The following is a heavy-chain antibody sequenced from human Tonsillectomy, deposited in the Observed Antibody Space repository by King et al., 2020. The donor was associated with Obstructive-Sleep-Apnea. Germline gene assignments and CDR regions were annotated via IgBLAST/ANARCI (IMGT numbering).Heavy chain of an antibody. Sequence: VQLVESGGGLVQPGRSLRLSCTTSGFTFGDYAMIWFRQAPGKGLELVGFIRSKAYGGTTENAASVKGRFTISRDDSKSIAYLQMNSLKTEDTAVYYCTRQPAGMYGSGSFSGCWGQGTLVTVSS. CDR2: IRSKAYGGTT. V-gene: IGHV3-49*03. D-gene: IGHD3-10*01. CDR3: TRQPAGMYGSGSFSGC. CDR1: GFTFGDYA. J-gene: IGHJ4*02.